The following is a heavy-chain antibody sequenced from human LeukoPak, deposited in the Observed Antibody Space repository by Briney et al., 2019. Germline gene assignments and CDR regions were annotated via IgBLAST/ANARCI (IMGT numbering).Heavy chain of an antibody. J-gene: IGHJ4*02. Sequence: GGSLRLSCAASGFTFSSYWMSWVRQAPGKGLEWVANIKQDGSEKYYVDSVKGRFTIFRDNAKNSLYLQMNSLRAEDTAVYYCARDELAYYDSKSDYWGQGTLVTVSS. CDR3: ARDELAYYDSKSDY. CDR2: IKQDGSEK. CDR1: GFTFSSYW. D-gene: IGHD3-22*01. V-gene: IGHV3-7*01.